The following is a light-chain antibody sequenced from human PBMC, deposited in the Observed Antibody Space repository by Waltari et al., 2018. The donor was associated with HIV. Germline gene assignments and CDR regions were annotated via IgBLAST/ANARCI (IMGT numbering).Light chain of an antibody. J-gene: IGLJ3*02. CDR2: GVN. V-gene: IGLV1-44*01. CDR3: SAWDDSLNGPL. CDR1: SPKLGNNA. Sequence: QSVLTQPPSASGAPGQRVAISCSGSSPKLGNNAVNWYQQVPGTAPKLLMYGVNQRPSGVPDRFSGSKSGTSASLAISGLQSEEDADYYCSAWDDSLNGPLFGGGTKLTVL.